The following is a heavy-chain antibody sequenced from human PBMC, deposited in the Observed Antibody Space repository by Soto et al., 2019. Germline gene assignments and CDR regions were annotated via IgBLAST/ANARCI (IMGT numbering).Heavy chain of an antibody. CDR3: AGLYSSSPFFNY. Sequence: KASETLSLTCTVSGGSISSYYWSWIRQPPGKGLEWIGYIYYSGSTHYNPSLKSRVTISVDTSKNQFSLKLSSVTAADTAVYYCAGLYSSSPFFNYWGQGTLVTVSS. J-gene: IGHJ4*02. CDR1: GGSISSYY. D-gene: IGHD6-6*01. V-gene: IGHV4-59*01. CDR2: IYYSGST.